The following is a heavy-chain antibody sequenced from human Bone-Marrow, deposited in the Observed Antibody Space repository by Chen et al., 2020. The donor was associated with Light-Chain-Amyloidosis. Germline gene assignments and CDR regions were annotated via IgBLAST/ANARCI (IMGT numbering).Heavy chain of an antibody. Sequence: EVQLVESGGGLVQPGGSLRLSCEASGFTFSSYWMGWVCQAPGKGLEWVANIKEDGSEKYYVDSVKGRFTISRDNAKNSLYLQMNSLRAEDTGIYYCSCIAYWGQGTLVTVSS. V-gene: IGHV3-7*01. CDR2: IKEDGSEK. J-gene: IGHJ4*02. CDR3: SCIAY. CDR1: GFTFSSYW.